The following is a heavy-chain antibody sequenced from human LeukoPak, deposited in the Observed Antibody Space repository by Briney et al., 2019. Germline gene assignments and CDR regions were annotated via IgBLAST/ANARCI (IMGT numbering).Heavy chain of an antibody. J-gene: IGHJ5*02. V-gene: IGHV1-2*02. CDR1: GYTFIDYY. D-gene: IGHD3-3*01. CDR2: INPNSGGT. Sequence: ASVKVSCKASGYTFIDYYIHWVRQAPGQGLEWMGWINPNSGGTNYAQKFQGRVTVTRDTSITTTCMELSRLTPDDSAVYFCATEASGLNWFDPWGQGTLVTVSS. CDR3: ATEASGLNWFDP.